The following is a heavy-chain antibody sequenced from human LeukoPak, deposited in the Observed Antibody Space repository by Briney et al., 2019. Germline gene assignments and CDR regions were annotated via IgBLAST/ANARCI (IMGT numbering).Heavy chain of an antibody. J-gene: IGHJ5*02. Sequence: NPSETLSLTCSVSGASFSGYYYTWIRQPPGKGLEWIGDVNDSGSTNYNPSLKSRVATSVDTSKNQFSLNLTSVTAADTAVYYCARRRLLYFDDPWGQGTLVTISS. CDR1: GASFSGYY. CDR3: ARRRLLYFDDP. D-gene: IGHD3-3*01. V-gene: IGHV4-34*01. CDR2: VNDSGST.